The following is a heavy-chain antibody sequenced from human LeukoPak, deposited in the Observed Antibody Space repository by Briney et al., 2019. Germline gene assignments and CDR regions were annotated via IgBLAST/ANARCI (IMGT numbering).Heavy chain of an antibody. D-gene: IGHD3-22*01. CDR3: ARDRGRYYDSRGFYWGYYFDS. CDR1: GFTFSTYA. Sequence: GGSLRLSCAASGFTFSTYAVKWVRQAPGKGLEWVTTISGSGDSTYYADSVKGRFTISRDNSKDTLYLQMSSVRVDNTAVDYCARDRGRYYDSRGFYWGYYFDSWGQGILVTVST. CDR2: ISGSGDST. V-gene: IGHV3-23*01. J-gene: IGHJ4*02.